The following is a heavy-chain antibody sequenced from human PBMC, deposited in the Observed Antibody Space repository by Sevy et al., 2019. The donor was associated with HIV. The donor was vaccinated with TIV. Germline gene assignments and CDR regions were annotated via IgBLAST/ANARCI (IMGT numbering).Heavy chain of an antibody. D-gene: IGHD6-13*01. CDR2: IWYDGSIK. Sequence: GGSLRLSCAASGFTFSSYGMHWVRQAPGKGLEWVAVIWYDGSIKYYGGSVKGRFTISRDNSKNTLYLQMNSLRAEDTAVYYCARGARSAAAGTPGYYYYYYYMDVWGKGTTVTVSS. J-gene: IGHJ6*03. V-gene: IGHV3-33*01. CDR3: ARGARSAAAGTPGYYYYYYYMDV. CDR1: GFTFSSYG.